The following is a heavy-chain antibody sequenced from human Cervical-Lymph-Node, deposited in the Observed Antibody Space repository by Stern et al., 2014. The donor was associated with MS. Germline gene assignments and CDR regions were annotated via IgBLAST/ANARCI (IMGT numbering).Heavy chain of an antibody. V-gene: IGHV3-30*18. CDR3: AKSGAIFGVIITPYYHYGMDV. J-gene: IGHJ6*02. CDR1: GFTFSNYG. Sequence: GQLEESGGGVVQPGRSLRLSCAASGFTFSNYGMHWVRQAPGKGLEWVAAMSHDGGSKYYRDSVKSRFTISRDNSKNTLYLQMSSLRAEDTAVYYCAKSGAIFGVIITPYYHYGMDVWDQGTTVIVSS. CDR2: MSHDGGSK. D-gene: IGHD3-3*01.